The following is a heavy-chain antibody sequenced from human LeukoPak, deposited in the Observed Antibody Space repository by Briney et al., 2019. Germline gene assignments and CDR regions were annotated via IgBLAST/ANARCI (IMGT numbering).Heavy chain of an antibody. J-gene: IGHJ5*02. CDR3: ARFHHLSTVVTPAGFSNWFDP. CDR1: GGSISSYY. D-gene: IGHD4-23*01. V-gene: IGHV4-59*08. Sequence: PSETLSLTCTVSGGSISSYYWSWIRQPPGKGLEWIGYIYYSGSTNYNPSLKSRVTISVDTSKNQFSLKLSSVTAADTAVYYCARFHHLSTVVTPAGFSNWFDPWGQGTLVTVSS. CDR2: IYYSGST.